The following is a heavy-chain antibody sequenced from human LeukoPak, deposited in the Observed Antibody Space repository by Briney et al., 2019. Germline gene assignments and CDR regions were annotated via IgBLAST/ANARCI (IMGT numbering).Heavy chain of an antibody. J-gene: IGHJ6*02. Sequence: PGGSLRLSCAASGFTFSSYAMSWVRQAPGKGLEWVSAISGSGGSTYYADSVKGRFTVSRDNSRNMLFMQMNSLRAEDTAVYYCARVSGMMQIWPQPFGDGMDVWGQGTTVTVSS. CDR1: GFTFSSYA. V-gene: IGHV3-23*01. CDR3: ARVSGMMQIWPQPFGDGMDV. CDR2: ISGSGGST. D-gene: IGHD3-10*01.